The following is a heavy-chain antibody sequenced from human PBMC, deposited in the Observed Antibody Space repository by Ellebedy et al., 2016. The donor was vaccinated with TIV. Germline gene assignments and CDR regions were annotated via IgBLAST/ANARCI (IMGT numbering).Heavy chain of an antibody. CDR2: IYYSGST. V-gene: IGHV4-59*01. CDR1: GGPISSYY. J-gene: IGHJ4*02. CDR3: ARGGSWYHY. D-gene: IGHD6-13*01. Sequence: SETLSLTCTVPGGPISSYYWSWIRQPPGKGLEWIGYIYYSGSTNYNPSLKSRVTISVDTSKNQFSLKLSSVTAADTAVYYCARGGSWYHYWGQGTLVTVSS.